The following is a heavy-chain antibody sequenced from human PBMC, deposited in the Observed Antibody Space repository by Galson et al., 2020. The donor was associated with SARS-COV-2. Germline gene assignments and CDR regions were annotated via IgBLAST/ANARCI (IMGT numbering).Heavy chain of an antibody. V-gene: IGHV3-7*01. J-gene: IGHJ4*02. D-gene: IGHD3-3*01. CDR2: IKQDGSEK. CDR3: AREGSDFWSGYYNPYFDY. CDR1: GFTFSSYW. Sequence: GGSLRLSCAASGFTFSSYWMSWVRQAPGKGLEWVANIKQDGSEKYYVDSVKGRFTISRDNAKNSLYLQMNSLRAEDTAVYYCAREGSDFWSGYYNPYFDYWGQGTLVTVSS.